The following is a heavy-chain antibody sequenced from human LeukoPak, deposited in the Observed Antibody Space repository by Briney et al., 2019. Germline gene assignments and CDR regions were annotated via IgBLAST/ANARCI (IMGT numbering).Heavy chain of an antibody. V-gene: IGHV1-69*13. CDR3: ARGSIVGARGVLSAFDI. CDR1: GGTFSSYA. Sequence: ASVKVSCKASGGTFSSYAISWVRQAPGQGLEWMGGIIPIFGTANYAQKFQGRVTITADESTSTAYMELSSLRSEDTAVYYCARGSIVGARGVLSAFDIWGQGTMVTVSS. D-gene: IGHD1-26*01. CDR2: IIPIFGTA. J-gene: IGHJ3*02.